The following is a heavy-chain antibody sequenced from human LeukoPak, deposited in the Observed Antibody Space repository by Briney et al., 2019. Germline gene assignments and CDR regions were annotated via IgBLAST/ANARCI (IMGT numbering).Heavy chain of an antibody. J-gene: IGHJ5*02. CDR1: GFTFSSYS. CDR2: ISSSSSYI. Sequence: NAGGSLRLSCAASGFTFSSYSMNWVRQAPGKGLEWVSCISSSSSYIYYADSVKGRFTISRDNAKNSLYLQMNSLRAEDTAVYYCARDKHCRGGSCYLPGFDPWGQGTLVTVSS. CDR3: ARDKHCRGGSCYLPGFDP. D-gene: IGHD2-15*01. V-gene: IGHV3-21*01.